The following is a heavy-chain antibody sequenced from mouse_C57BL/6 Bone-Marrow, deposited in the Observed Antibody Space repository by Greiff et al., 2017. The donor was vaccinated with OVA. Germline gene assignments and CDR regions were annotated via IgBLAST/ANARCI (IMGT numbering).Heavy chain of an antibody. CDR2: IYPGSGST. V-gene: IGHV1-55*01. Sequence: QVQLQQPGAELVKPGASVKMSCKASGYTFTSYWITWVKQRPGQGLEWIGDIYPGSGSTNYNEKFKSKATLTVDTSSSTAYMQLSSLTSEDSAVYYCARGYGSSSYWYFDGWGTGTTVTVSS. J-gene: IGHJ1*03. CDR3: ARGYGSSSYWYFDG. D-gene: IGHD1-1*01. CDR1: GYTFTSYW.